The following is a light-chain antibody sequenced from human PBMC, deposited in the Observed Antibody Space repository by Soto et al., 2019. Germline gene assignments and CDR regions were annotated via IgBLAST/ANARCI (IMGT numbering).Light chain of an antibody. CDR2: AAS. CDR3: LLDFSYFWA. V-gene: IGKV1-6*01. Sequence: AIQLTQSPSSLSASVGDRVTITCRASQDIRSALGWYQQKPGKVPKLLIYAASTLKSGVPSRFRGSGSGTDFTLTISSLQPEDFATYYCLLDFSYFWAFGQGTKV. CDR1: QDIRSA. J-gene: IGKJ1*01.